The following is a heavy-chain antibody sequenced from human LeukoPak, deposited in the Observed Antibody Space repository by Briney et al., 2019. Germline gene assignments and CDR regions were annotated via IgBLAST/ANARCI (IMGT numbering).Heavy chain of an antibody. CDR1: GFTFSTYW. Sequence: PGGSLRLSCAASGFTFSTYWMSWVRQAPGKGLEWVASIKQDGSEKQNVDSVKGRFTISRDNAKNSLSLQMNSLRAEDSAVYYCARDRRFGELLDYFDYWGQGTLVTVSS. CDR2: IKQDGSEK. CDR3: ARDRRFGELLDYFDY. V-gene: IGHV3-7*01. D-gene: IGHD3-10*01. J-gene: IGHJ4*02.